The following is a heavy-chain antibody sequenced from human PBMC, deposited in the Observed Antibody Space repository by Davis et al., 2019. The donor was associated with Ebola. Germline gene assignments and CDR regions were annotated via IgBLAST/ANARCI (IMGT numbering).Heavy chain of an antibody. V-gene: IGHV3-7*01. CDR1: GFTFSSYW. CDR2: IKQDGSEK. CDR3: ARDHGGAYYGMDV. D-gene: IGHD3-10*01. J-gene: IGHJ6*02. Sequence: GESLKISCAASGFTFSSYWMSWVRQAPGKGLEWVANIKQDGSEKYYVDSVKGRFTISRDNAKNSLFLQMNSLRDEDTAVYYCARDHGGAYYGMDVWGQGTTVTVSS.